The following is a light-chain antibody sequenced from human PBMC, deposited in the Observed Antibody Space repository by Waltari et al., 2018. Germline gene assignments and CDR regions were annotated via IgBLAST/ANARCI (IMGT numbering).Light chain of an antibody. V-gene: IGLV2-23*02. CDR1: SRDIGSHVL. J-gene: IGLJ2*01. CDR2: DVN. CDR3: CSYSRTTILS. Sequence: QSALTQPASVSGSPGQSITISCNGTSRDIGSHVLVSWYQQHPGKVPRLMIFDVNKRPSWASTRFSGSKSGNTASLTISGLLAEDEADYYCCSYSRTTILSFGGGTKVTVL.